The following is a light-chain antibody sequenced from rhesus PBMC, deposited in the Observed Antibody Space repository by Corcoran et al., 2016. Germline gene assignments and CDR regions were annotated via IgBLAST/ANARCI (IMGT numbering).Light chain of an antibody. V-gene: IGKV3-17*02. J-gene: IGKJ4*01. CDR1: QSVSSR. CDR3: QQESNWALT. CDR2: DAS. Sequence: EIVMTQSPATLSLSPGERATLSCRASQSVSSRLAWYQQKPGQAPRLLIYDASSRVTGIPERFSGSGSGTDCTLTISSLEPEDVAVYFCQQESNWALTFGGGTKVEIK.